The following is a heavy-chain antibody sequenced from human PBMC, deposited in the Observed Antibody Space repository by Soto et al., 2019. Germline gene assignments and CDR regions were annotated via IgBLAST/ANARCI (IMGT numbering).Heavy chain of an antibody. CDR2: TYYRSKWYN. Sequence: SQTLSLTCAISGASVSSKSAAWNWIRQSPSRGLEWLGRTYYRSKWYNDYAVSVKSRITMTTDTSTSTAYLDLRSLRSDDTAVYYCARSSGTYPPSRYYYGLDVWGQGTTVTVSS. CDR1: GASVSSKSAA. V-gene: IGHV6-1*01. J-gene: IGHJ6*02. CDR3: ARSSGTYPPSRYYYGLDV. D-gene: IGHD1-26*01.